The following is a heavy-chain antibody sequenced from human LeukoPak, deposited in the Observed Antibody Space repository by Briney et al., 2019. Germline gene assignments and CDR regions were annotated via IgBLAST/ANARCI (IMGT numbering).Heavy chain of an antibody. J-gene: IGHJ6*02. D-gene: IGHD3-3*01. V-gene: IGHV1-69*13. CDR1: GGTFSSYA. CDR2: IIPIFGTA. CDR3: AREDFGVVNSYYYYGMDV. Sequence: ASVKVSCKASGGTFSSYAISWVRQAPGQGLGWMGGIIPIFGTANYAQKFQGRVTITADESTSTAYMELSSLRSEDTAVYYCAREDFGVVNSYYYYGMDVWGQGTTVTVSS.